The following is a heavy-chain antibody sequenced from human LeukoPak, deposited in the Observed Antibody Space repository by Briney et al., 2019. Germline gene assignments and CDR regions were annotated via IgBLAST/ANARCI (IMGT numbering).Heavy chain of an antibody. CDR1: GGSISSGSYY. Sequence: SETLSLTCSVSGGSISSGSYYWSWTRQPAGKGLEWIGRIHTSGSTNYNPSLKSRVTISVDTSKNQFTLKLSSVTAADTAVYYCARDQYTSGWGAFDYWGQGTLVTVSS. CDR2: IHTSGST. J-gene: IGHJ4*02. D-gene: IGHD6-19*01. CDR3: ARDQYTSGWGAFDY. V-gene: IGHV4-61*02.